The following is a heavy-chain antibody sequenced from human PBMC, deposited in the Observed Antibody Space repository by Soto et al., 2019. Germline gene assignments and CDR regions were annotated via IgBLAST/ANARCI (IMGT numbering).Heavy chain of an antibody. Sequence: EVQLVESGGGFVQPGRSLRLSCAASGLNFDDHAMNWVRQVPGKGLEWVSGISWTGAFTGYADSVKGRFTISRDNDKNSLTLEMNSLRPEDTALYYCTRDIFRTITTIDFWGQGALVTVSS. J-gene: IGHJ4*02. CDR3: TRDIFRTITTIDF. D-gene: IGHD1-1*01. CDR1: GLNFDDHA. CDR2: ISWTGAFT. V-gene: IGHV3-9*01.